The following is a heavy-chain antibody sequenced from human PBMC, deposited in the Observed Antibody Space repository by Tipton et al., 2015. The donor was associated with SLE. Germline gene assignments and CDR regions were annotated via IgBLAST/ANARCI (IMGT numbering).Heavy chain of an antibody. Sequence: GLVKPSETLSLTCTVSGGSISSSSYYWGWIRQPPGKGLEWIGSIYYSGSTYYNPSLKSRVTISVDTSKNQFSLKLSSVTAADTAVYYCARVSGGIAYMDVWGKGTTVTFSS. V-gene: IGHV4-39*07. J-gene: IGHJ6*03. CDR1: GGSISSSSYY. CDR3: ARVSGGIAYMDV. CDR2: IYYSGST. D-gene: IGHD6-13*01.